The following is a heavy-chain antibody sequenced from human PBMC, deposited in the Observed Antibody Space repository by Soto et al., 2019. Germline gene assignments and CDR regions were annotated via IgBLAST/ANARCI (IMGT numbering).Heavy chain of an antibody. J-gene: IGHJ4*02. CDR2: IDGPADST. CDR3: TTGLSSGHYSFDF. V-gene: IGHV3-23*01. Sequence: PGGSLRLSCEASTFTFSSYVMNWVRQAPGKGLEWVSGIDGPADSTTYADSVKGRFSISRDNSKSTLYLQMNNLRAEDTAIYFCTTGLSSGHYSFDFWGQGTLVTVSS. D-gene: IGHD3-22*01. CDR1: TFTFSSYV.